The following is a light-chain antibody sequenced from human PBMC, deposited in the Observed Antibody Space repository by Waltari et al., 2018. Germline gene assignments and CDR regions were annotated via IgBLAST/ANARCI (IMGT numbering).Light chain of an antibody. J-gene: IGLJ3*02. CDR2: DVS. CDR1: SSAVGFYNY. V-gene: IGLV2-14*01. Sequence: QPALTPPASVSGSPGQSITISCTGTSSAVGFYNYVSWYQQHPGKAPKLMIYDVSERPSGVSNRFSGSKSGNTASLTISGLQAEDEADYYCNSYAGSSSWVFGGGTKLTVL. CDR3: NSYAGSSSWV.